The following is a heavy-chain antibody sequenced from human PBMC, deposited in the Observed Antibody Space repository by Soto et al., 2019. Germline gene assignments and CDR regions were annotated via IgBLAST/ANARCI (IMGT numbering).Heavy chain of an antibody. V-gene: IGHV4-59*01. CDR1: GGSISSYY. CDR2: IYYSGST. CDR3: ARGRDGYNPYNWFDP. J-gene: IGHJ5*02. D-gene: IGHD5-12*01. Sequence: SETLSLTCTVSGGSISSYYWSWIRQPPGKGLEWIGYIYYSGSTNYNPSLKSRVTISVDTSKNQFSLKLSSVTAADTAVYYCARGRDGYNPYNWFDPWGQGTLVT.